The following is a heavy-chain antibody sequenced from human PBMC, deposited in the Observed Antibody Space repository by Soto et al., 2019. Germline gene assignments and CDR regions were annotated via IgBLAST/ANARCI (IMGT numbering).Heavy chain of an antibody. V-gene: IGHV4-39*01. CDR2: IYYSGST. Sequence: QLQLQESGPGLVKPSETLSLTCTVSGGSISSSSYYWGWIRQPPGKGLEWIGSIYYSGSTYYNPSLKSRVTISVDTSKNQFSLKLSSVTAADTAVYYCARHRSVQLETDFDYWGQGTLVTVSS. D-gene: IGHD1-1*01. CDR1: GGSISSSSYY. CDR3: ARHRSVQLETDFDY. J-gene: IGHJ4*02.